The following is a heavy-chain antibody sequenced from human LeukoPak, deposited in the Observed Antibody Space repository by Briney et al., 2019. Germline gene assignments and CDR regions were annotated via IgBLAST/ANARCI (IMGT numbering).Heavy chain of an antibody. D-gene: IGHD6-6*01. Sequence: ASVKVSCKASGYTFTSYGISWVRQAPGQGLEWMGWISAYNGNTNYAQKLQGRVTMTTDTSTSIAYMELRSLRSDDTAVYCCARDGSSSSSVYYYYGMDVWGQGTTVTVSS. V-gene: IGHV1-18*01. J-gene: IGHJ6*02. CDR1: GYTFTSYG. CDR2: ISAYNGNT. CDR3: ARDGSSSSSVYYYYGMDV.